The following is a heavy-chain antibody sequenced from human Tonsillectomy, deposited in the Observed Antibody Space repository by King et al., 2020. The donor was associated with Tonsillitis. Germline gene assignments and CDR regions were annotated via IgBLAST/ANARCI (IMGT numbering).Heavy chain of an antibody. CDR1: GFTFSDYY. CDR3: ARAGTTSYYYYMDV. CDR2: ISSSSSYT. Sequence: VQLVESGGGLVKPGGSLRLSCAASGFTFSDYYMSWIRQAPGKGLEWVSYISSSSSYTNYADSVKGRFTLSRDNAKNSLYLQMNSLRAEDTAVYYCARAGTTSYYYYMDVWGKGTTVTVSS. D-gene: IGHD2/OR15-2a*01. V-gene: IGHV3-11*05. J-gene: IGHJ6*03.